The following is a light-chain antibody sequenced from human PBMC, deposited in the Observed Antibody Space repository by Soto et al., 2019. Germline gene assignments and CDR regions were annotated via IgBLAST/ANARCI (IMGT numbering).Light chain of an antibody. J-gene: IGKJ1*01. Sequence: ETVLTHSPGTLSLSPGERATLSCSASQTIRSNYLAWYRQTPGQAPRLLIYGASNRATGIEAGFSGSGSEIDFTIIIIRLEAEDLARYYRKQYGSSTWTFGQGTKVEIK. CDR1: QTIRSNY. CDR3: KQYGSSTWT. V-gene: IGKV3-20*01. CDR2: GAS.